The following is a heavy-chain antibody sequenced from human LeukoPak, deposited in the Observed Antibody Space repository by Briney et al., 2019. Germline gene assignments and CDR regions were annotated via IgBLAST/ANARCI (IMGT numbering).Heavy chain of an antibody. V-gene: IGHV3-7*01. CDR3: LSGPGH. J-gene: IGHJ4*02. CDR1: GFMFSTYW. CDR2: IKPDVSET. Sequence: GGSLRLSCAASGFMFSTYWMTWVRQAPGKGLEWVANIKPDVSETYYVDSVKGRFTISRDNAKNSLYLQMNILRAEDTAVFYCLSGPGHCGQGTLVTVSS.